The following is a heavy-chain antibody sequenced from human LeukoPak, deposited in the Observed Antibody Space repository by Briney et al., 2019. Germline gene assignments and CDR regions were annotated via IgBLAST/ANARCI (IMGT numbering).Heavy chain of an antibody. CDR1: GFTFSSYE. J-gene: IGHJ4*02. Sequence: GGSLRLSCAASGFTFSSYEMNWVRQAPGKGLEWVSYISSSGSTIYYADSVKGRFTISRDNAKNSLYLQMNSLRAEDTAVYYCARDPLPYYDILTGPYWGQGTLATVSS. CDR2: ISSSGSTI. V-gene: IGHV3-48*03. CDR3: ARDPLPYYDILTGPY. D-gene: IGHD3-9*01.